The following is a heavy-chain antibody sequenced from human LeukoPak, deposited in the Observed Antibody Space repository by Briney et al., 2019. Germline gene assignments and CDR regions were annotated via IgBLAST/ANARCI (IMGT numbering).Heavy chain of an antibody. CDR3: ARGGSPKGAFDI. CDR1: GFTFSSYG. CDR2: IWYDGSNK. V-gene: IGHV3-33*01. J-gene: IGHJ3*02. D-gene: IGHD1-26*01. Sequence: GGSLRLSCAAYGFTFSSYGMRWVRQAAGKGLEWVAVIWYDGSNKYYADSVKGRFTISRDNSKNTLYLQMNSLRAEDTAVYYCARGGSPKGAFDIWGQGTMVTVSS.